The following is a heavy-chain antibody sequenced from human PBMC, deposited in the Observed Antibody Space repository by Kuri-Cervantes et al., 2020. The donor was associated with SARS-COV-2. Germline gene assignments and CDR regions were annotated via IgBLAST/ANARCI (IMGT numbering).Heavy chain of an antibody. CDR2: ISSSGSTI. V-gene: IGHV3-48*03. Sequence: GESLKISCAASGFTFDDYGASWVRQAPGKGLEWVSYISSSGSTIYYADSVKGRFTISRDNAKNSLYLQMNSLRAEDTAVYYCARETRDSSGYYRLSLDYWGQGTLVTVSS. J-gene: IGHJ4*02. CDR3: ARETRDSSGYYRLSLDY. D-gene: IGHD3-22*01. CDR1: GFTFDDYG.